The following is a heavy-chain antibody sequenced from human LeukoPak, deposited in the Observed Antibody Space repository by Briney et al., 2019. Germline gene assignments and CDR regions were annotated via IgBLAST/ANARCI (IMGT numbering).Heavy chain of an antibody. D-gene: IGHD5-24*01. V-gene: IGHV1-8*01. CDR3: ARGSVGWPF. CDR2: RNLNSSNT. J-gene: IGHJ4*02. Sequence: ASGKLCCTAAGYTFTSYGINWVREATGQGLGWMGGRNLNSSNTVIEQKYQGRVTMTRTTAISTAYMELSSLRSDETAVYYCARGSVGWPFWGQGTLVTVSS. CDR1: GYTFTSYG.